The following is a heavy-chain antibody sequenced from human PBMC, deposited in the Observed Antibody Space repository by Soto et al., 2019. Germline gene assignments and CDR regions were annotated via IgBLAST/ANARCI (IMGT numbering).Heavy chain of an antibody. V-gene: IGHV3-21*01. J-gene: IGHJ3*01. Sequence: PGGSLRLSCAASGFTFSSYSMNWVRQAPGKGLEWVSSISSSSSYIYYADSVKGRFTISRDNSKNTLYLQMNSLRAEDTAVYYCARGDLGGFDLWGQGTTVTVSS. CDR1: GFTFSSYS. CDR3: ARGDLGGFDL. CDR2: ISSSSSYI. D-gene: IGHD2-21*02.